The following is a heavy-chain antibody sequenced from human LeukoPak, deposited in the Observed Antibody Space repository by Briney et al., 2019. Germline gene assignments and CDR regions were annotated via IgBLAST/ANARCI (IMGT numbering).Heavy chain of an antibody. D-gene: IGHD6-25*01. CDR3: ARERAAAVDY. J-gene: IGHJ4*02. CDR2: IYYSGST. CDR1: GGSISSGVHY. Sequence: TPCPTSNLSGGSISSGVHYWYWISLHPGKGLEWIGYIYYSGSTYHNPSLKSRVTISVDTSKNQFSLKLSSVTAADTAVYYCARERAAAVDYWGQGTLVTVSS. V-gene: IGHV4-31*03.